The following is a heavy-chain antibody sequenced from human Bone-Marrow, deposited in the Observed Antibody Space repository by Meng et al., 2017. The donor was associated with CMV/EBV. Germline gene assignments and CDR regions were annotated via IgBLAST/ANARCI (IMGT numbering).Heavy chain of an antibody. D-gene: IGHD6-6*01. CDR2: IIPMFGTT. CDR1: GGIFSSYA. V-gene: IGHV1-69*05. CDR3: AREGGSSPPPSFDY. J-gene: IGHJ4*02. Sequence: SVKVSCKHSGGIFSSYAISWVRQAPGQGLEWMGGIIPMFGTTNYAQNFQGRVTITTDESTSTTYMELSSLKSKDTAVYYCAREGGSSPPPSFDYWGQGTLVTVSS.